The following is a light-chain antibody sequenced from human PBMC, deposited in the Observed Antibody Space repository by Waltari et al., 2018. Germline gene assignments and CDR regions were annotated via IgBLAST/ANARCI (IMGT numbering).Light chain of an antibody. CDR1: SSDIGVYNY. CDR3: SSYTASSTWV. Sequence: QSALTQPASVSGSPGQSISISCTGTSSDIGVYNYVSWFQQYPGKAPKLMSYEVPNRPSGVSVPFSGSKSDNTASLTISGLQAEDESDYYCSSYTASSTWVFGGGTKLSVL. V-gene: IGLV2-14*01. J-gene: IGLJ3*02. CDR2: EVP.